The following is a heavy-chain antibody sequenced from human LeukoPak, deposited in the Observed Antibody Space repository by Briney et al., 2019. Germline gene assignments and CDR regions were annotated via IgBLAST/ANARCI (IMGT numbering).Heavy chain of an antibody. D-gene: IGHD2-15*01. CDR1: GFTFSSYW. CDR2: INSDGSFT. J-gene: IGHJ4*02. CDR3: AREYGSSRYFDY. V-gene: IGHV3-74*01. Sequence: GGSLRLSCAASGFTFSSYWMHWVRQAPGKGLVWVSRINSDGSFTNYADSVKGRFTISRDNAKNTLYLQMNSLRAEDTAVYYCAREYGSSRYFDYWGQGTPVTVSS.